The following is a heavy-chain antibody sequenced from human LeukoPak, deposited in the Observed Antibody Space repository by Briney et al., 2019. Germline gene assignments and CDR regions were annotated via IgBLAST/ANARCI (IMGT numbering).Heavy chain of an antibody. CDR3: ARGHDFWSGYYGHYYYYGMDV. D-gene: IGHD3-3*01. CDR2: MNPNSGNT. J-gene: IGHJ6*02. Sequence: GASVKVSCKASGYTFTSYDINWVRQATGQGLEWMGWMNPNSGNTGYAQKFQGRVTMTRNTSISTAYMELSSLRSEDTAVYYCARGHDFWSGYYGHYYYYGMDVWGQGTTVTVSS. CDR1: GYTFTSYD. V-gene: IGHV1-8*01.